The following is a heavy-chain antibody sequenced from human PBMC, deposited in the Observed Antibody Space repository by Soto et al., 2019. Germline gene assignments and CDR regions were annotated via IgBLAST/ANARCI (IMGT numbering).Heavy chain of an antibody. J-gene: IGHJ4*02. V-gene: IGHV2-5*01. CDR2: IYSNDDR. CDR3: AHSDGGYEIIYFDF. CDR1: GFSFTTAGVA. D-gene: IGHD5-12*01. Sequence: QITLQESGPTLVKPTQTLTLTCTFSGFSFTTAGVAVGWIRQTPGGALEWLTLIYSNDDRRFSPSLKTRLTITGDTCNNQVVLSLTNVDPGYTATYFCAHSDGGYEIIYFDFWGQGIPVTVSS.